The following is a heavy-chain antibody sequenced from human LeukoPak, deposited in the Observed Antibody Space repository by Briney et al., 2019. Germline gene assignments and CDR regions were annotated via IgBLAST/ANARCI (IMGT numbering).Heavy chain of an antibody. CDR1: GFTFSSYS. D-gene: IGHD3-22*01. Sequence: GGSLRLSCAASGFTFSSYSMNWVRQAPGKGLEWVSYISSSSSTIYYADSVKGRFTISRDNAKNSLYLQMNSLRAEDTAVYYCARTDYYDSSGYSYWGQGTLVTFST. CDR2: ISSSSSTI. J-gene: IGHJ4*02. CDR3: ARTDYYDSSGYSY. V-gene: IGHV3-48*01.